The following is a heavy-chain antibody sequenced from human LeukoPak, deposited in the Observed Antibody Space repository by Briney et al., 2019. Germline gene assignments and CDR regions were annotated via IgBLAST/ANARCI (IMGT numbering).Heavy chain of an antibody. V-gene: IGHV5-51*01. Sequence: GASLQISCEGSGSIFTSYWIGWVRPLPGKGLEWMGIIYPGDSDTRYSPSFQGQVTISADKSISTAYLQWSSLKASDTAMYYCARLGGADIVVVPAASPYYFDYWGQGTLVTVSS. CDR3: ARLGGADIVVVPAASPYYFDY. D-gene: IGHD2-2*01. J-gene: IGHJ4*02. CDR1: GSIFTSYW. CDR2: IYPGDSDT.